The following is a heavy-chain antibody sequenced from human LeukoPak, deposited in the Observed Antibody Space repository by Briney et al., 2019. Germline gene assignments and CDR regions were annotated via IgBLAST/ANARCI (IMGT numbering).Heavy chain of an antibody. J-gene: IGHJ5*02. CDR1: GFSFNSYP. D-gene: IGHD2-21*02. Sequence: GGSLRLSCAASGFSFNSYPMHWVRQAPGKGLEWVAVIWYDGSNKYYADSVKGRFTISRDNSKNTLYLQMNSLRAEDTAVYYCARDSDPYCGGDCYRTYNWFDPWGQGTLVTVSS. CDR3: ARDSDPYCGGDCYRTYNWFDP. V-gene: IGHV3-33*08. CDR2: IWYDGSNK.